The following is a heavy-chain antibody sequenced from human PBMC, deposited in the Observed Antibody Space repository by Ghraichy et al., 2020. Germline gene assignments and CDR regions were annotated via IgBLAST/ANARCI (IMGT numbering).Heavy chain of an antibody. V-gene: IGHV4-39*01. Sequence: ETLSLTCTISGGSISSSSYYWGWIRQPPGKGLEWIGNIYYSGSTYYNPSLRSRVTISVDTPKNQFSMKLSSVTAADTAVYYCARLEYYDILAGYYIPSYFDHWGQGTLVTVSS. CDR3: ARLEYYDILAGYYIPSYFDH. J-gene: IGHJ4*02. CDR2: IYYSGST. D-gene: IGHD3-9*01. CDR1: GGSISSSSYY.